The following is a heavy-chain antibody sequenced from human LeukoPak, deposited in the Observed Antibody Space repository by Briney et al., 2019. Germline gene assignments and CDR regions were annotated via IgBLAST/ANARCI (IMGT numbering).Heavy chain of an antibody. V-gene: IGHV3-21*01. J-gene: IGHJ6*03. CDR2: ISSSSSYI. D-gene: IGHD3-3*01. CDR3: AGPFGVVNYYYYYYMDV. Sequence: GGSLRLSCAASGFTVGSNYMSWVRQAPGKGLEWVSSISSSSSYIYYADSVKGRFTISRDNAKNSLYLQMNSLRAEDTAVYYCAGPFGVVNYYYYYYMDVWGKGTTVTVSS. CDR1: GFTVGSNY.